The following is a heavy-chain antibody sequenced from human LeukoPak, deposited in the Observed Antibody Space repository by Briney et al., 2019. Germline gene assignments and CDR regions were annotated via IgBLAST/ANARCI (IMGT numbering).Heavy chain of an antibody. Sequence: PGGSLRLSCVASGFTFSSYAMSWVRQAPGKGLEWVSAISGSGGSTYYADSVKGRFTISRDNSKNTLYLQMNSLRAEDTAVYYCAKLSASYCSGGSCSLDYWGQGTLVTVSS. CDR3: AKLSASYCSGGSCSLDY. J-gene: IGHJ4*02. V-gene: IGHV3-23*01. CDR2: ISGSGGST. CDR1: GFTFSSYA. D-gene: IGHD2-15*01.